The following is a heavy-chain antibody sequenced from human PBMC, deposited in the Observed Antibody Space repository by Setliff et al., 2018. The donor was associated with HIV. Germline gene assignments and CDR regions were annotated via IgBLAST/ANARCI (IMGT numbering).Heavy chain of an antibody. CDR3: AREDSSYHYFDY. D-gene: IGHD6-6*01. CDR2: INHGGDT. V-gene: IGHV4-34*01. Sequence: PSETLSLTCAVYGQSISGYYWSWSRQTPGKGLEWIGEINHGGDTNYNPSLKRRITISVDTSKNQFSLNLTSVTAADTAVYYCAREDSSYHYFDYWGQGMLVTVS. CDR1: GQSISGYY. J-gene: IGHJ4*02.